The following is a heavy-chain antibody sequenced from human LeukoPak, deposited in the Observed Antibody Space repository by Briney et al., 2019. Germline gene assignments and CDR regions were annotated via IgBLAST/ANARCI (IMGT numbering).Heavy chain of an antibody. Sequence: SLLLSCAAAGFTISYNYMSLGRPARGKGQEWGAVIYSGGSTYYAHSVKGRFTISTDNSKSTLHIQMNSLRSEDTAVYYCSRGLVGATNYWGQGTLVTVCS. CDR3: SRGLVGATNY. CDR2: IYSGGST. V-gene: IGHV3-53*01. CDR1: GFTISYNY. J-gene: IGHJ4*02. D-gene: IGHD1-26*01.